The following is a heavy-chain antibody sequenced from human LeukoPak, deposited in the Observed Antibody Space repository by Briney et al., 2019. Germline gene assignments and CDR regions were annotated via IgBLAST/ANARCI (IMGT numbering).Heavy chain of an antibody. Sequence: GASVKVSCKASGYTFTCYYMHWVRQAPGQGLEWMGWINPNSGGTNYAQKFQGRVTMTRDTSISTAYMELSRLRSDDTAVYYCAIDSSVGGDAFDIWGQGTMVTVSS. CDR3: AIDSSVGGDAFDI. J-gene: IGHJ3*02. CDR2: INPNSGGT. D-gene: IGHD6-19*01. CDR1: GYTFTCYY. V-gene: IGHV1-2*02.